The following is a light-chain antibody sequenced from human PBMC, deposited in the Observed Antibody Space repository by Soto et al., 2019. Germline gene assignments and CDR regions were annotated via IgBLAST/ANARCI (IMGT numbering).Light chain of an antibody. V-gene: IGLV2-8*01. CDR3: KSYAGSNTYV. J-gene: IGLJ1*01. Sequence: VLAQPPSASGSPGQSVTISCTGTKSDIGVYDFVSWYQHHPGKAPRLIIYEVVQRPSGVPDRFSGSKSGNTASLTVSGLQAADEADYFCKSYAGSNTYVFGSGTKVTVL. CDR1: KSDIGVYDF. CDR2: EVV.